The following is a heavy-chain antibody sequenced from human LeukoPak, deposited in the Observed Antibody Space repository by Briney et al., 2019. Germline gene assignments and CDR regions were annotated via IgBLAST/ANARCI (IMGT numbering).Heavy chain of an antibody. D-gene: IGHD6-13*01. V-gene: IGHV3-23*01. Sequence: GGSLRLSCAASGFTFSSYAMSWVRQAPGKGLEWVSAISGSGGSTYYADSVKGRFTISRDNAKNTLYLQMNSLRAEDTAVYYCARVHSSSWYGFDYWGQGTLVTVSS. J-gene: IGHJ4*02. CDR1: GFTFSSYA. CDR3: ARVHSSSWYGFDY. CDR2: ISGSGGST.